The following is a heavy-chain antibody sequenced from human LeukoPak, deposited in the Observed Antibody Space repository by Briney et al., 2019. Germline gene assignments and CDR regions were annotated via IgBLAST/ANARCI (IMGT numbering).Heavy chain of an antibody. CDR2: ISSRSSYI. CDR3: AKLYGSGSLIDY. V-gene: IGHV3-21*01. CDR1: GFTFTTYW. Sequence: GGSLRLSCAASGFTFTTYWMSWVRQAPGKGLEWVSSISSRSSYIYYADSVKGRFTISRDNAKNSLYLQMNSLRAEDTAVYYCAKLYGSGSLIDYWGQGTLVTVSS. J-gene: IGHJ4*02. D-gene: IGHD3-10*01.